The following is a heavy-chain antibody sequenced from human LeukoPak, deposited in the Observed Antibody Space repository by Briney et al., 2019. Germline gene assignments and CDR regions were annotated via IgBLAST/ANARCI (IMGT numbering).Heavy chain of an antibody. D-gene: IGHD2-2*01. J-gene: IGHJ5*02. Sequence: GGSLRLSCAASGFTFSSYAMSWVRQAPGKGLEWVSSISGSGGSTYYAASVKGRSTISRDNSKNTLYLQMTSLRAEDTAVYYCAKDLYIVVVPAGFDPWGQGTLVTVSS. V-gene: IGHV3-23*01. CDR3: AKDLYIVVVPAGFDP. CDR2: ISGSGGST. CDR1: GFTFSSYA.